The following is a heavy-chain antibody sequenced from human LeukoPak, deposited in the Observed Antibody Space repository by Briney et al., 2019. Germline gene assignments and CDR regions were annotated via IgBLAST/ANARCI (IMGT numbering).Heavy chain of an antibody. CDR3: AKVARSGYSYGFYYFDY. V-gene: IGHV3-23*01. D-gene: IGHD5-18*01. CDR1: GFTFSSYA. CDR2: ITSGGST. J-gene: IGHJ4*02. Sequence: PGGSLRLSCAASGFTFSSYAMSWVRQVPGKGLEWVSAITSGGSTYYADSVKGRFTFSRDNSKDTLYLQMNSLRAEDTAVYYCAKVARSGYSYGFYYFDYWGQGTLVTVSS.